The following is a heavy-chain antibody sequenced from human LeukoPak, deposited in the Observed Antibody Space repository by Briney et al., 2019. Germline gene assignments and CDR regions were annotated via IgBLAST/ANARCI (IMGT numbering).Heavy chain of an antibody. J-gene: IGHJ4*02. Sequence: PGGSLRLSCAASGFTFTNYAMSWVRQAPGKGLEWVANIKQDGSEKCYLDSVKGRFTISRDNAKNSLFLQMNSLRAEDTAVYYCARDRQPGDYWGQGTLVTVSS. CDR2: IKQDGSEK. V-gene: IGHV3-7*05. D-gene: IGHD3-10*01. CDR1: GFTFTNYA. CDR3: ARDRQPGDY.